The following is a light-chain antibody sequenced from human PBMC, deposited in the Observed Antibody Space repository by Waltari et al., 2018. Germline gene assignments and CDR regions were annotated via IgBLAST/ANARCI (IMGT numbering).Light chain of an antibody. CDR2: WAS. CDR3: QQYYSTPA. J-gene: IGKJ1*01. Sequence: DIVMTQSPDSLAVSLGERATINCKSSQSVLYSSNHKNYLAWYQQKPGQPPKLLIYWASTWESGVPARFSGSWSWTDFTLTTSSLQAEDVAVYYCQQYYSTPAFGQGTKVEIK. CDR1: QSVLYSSNHKNY. V-gene: IGKV4-1*01.